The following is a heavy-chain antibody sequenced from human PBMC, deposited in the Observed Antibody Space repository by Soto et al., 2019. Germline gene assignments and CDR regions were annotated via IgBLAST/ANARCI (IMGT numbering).Heavy chain of an antibody. J-gene: IGHJ6*02. V-gene: IGHV3-30*02. CDR1: GFTFSSYG. D-gene: IGHD3-10*01. Sequence: GGSLRLSCAASGFTFSSYGMHWVRQAPGKGLEWVAVISYDGSSKYYADSVKGRFTISRDNSKNSLYLQMNSLRTEDTAFFYCAKSNYYGSGSLLSMDVWGQGTTVTVSS. CDR2: ISYDGSSK. CDR3: AKSNYYGSGSLLSMDV.